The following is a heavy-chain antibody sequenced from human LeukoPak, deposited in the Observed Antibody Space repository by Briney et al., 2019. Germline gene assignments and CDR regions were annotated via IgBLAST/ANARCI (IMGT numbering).Heavy chain of an antibody. D-gene: IGHD1-26*01. Sequence: GGSLRLSCAASGFTFSSYAMHWVRQAPGKGLEWVAVISYDGSNKYYADSVKGRFTISRDNSKNTLYLQMNSLRAEDTAVYYCARDRSGSSEYYFDYWGQGTLVTVSS. CDR1: GFTFSSYA. CDR2: ISYDGSNK. CDR3: ARDRSGSSEYYFDY. V-gene: IGHV3-30*04. J-gene: IGHJ4*02.